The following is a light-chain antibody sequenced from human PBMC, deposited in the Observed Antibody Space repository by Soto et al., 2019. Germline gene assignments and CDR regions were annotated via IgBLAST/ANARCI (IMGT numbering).Light chain of an antibody. J-gene: IGKJ3*01. V-gene: IGKV3-20*01. CDR1: QSVSSSY. CDR2: GAS. CDR3: QQYGSSPASFT. Sequence: IALTQSPGTLSLSPGERATLSCRASQSVSSSYLSWDQQKPGQAPRLLIYGASSRATGIPDRFSGSGSGTEFTLTLSRLEPEDFAVYYCQQYGSSPASFTFGPATQVEIQ.